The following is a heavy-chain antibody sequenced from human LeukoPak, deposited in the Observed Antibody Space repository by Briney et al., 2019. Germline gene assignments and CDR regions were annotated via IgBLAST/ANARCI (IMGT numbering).Heavy chain of an antibody. Sequence: ASVKVSCKASGYTFTSYAMHWVRQAPGQRLEWMGWINAGNGNTKYSQKFQGRVTITRDTSASTAYMELSSLRSEDTAVYYCARALPDLVATMDNWGQGTLVTVSS. V-gene: IGHV1-3*01. CDR1: GYTFTSYA. CDR3: ARALPDLVATMDN. CDR2: INAGNGNT. J-gene: IGHJ4*02. D-gene: IGHD5-12*01.